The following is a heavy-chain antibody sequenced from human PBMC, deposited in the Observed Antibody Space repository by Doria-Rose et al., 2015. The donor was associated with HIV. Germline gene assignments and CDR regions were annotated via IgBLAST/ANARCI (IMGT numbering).Heavy chain of an antibody. V-gene: IGHV2-26*01. CDR2: IFSDDDR. CDR3: ARIKSSRWYHKYYFDF. J-gene: IGHJ4*02. Sequence: SGPVLVKPTETLTLTCTVSGVSLSSPGMGVSWIRQPPGKAPEWLANIFSDDDRSYKTSPKSRLTISRGTSKSQVVLTMTDMDPVDTATYYCARIKSSRWYHKYYFDFWGQGTLVIVSA. CDR1: GVSLSSPGMG. D-gene: IGHD6-13*01.